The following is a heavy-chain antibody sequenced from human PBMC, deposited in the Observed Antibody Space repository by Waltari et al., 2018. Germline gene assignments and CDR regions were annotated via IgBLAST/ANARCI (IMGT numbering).Heavy chain of an antibody. CDR3: ARDVLTVDGSSYYFDY. J-gene: IGHJ4*02. D-gene: IGHD6-19*01. V-gene: IGHV1-2*02. Sequence: QWVRQAPGQGLEWMGWINPNSGGTNSAQKFQGRVTMTRDTSITTAYMELSSLKPDDTAVYFCARDVLTVDGSSYYFDYWGQGTLVTVSS. CDR2: INPNSGGT.